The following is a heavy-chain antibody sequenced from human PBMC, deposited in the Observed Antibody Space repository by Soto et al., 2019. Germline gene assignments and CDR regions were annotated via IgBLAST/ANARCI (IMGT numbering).Heavy chain of an antibody. Sequence: QVQLQESGPRLVKPSQTLSLSCAVSGGSIISASYSWNWIRQSPGRGLEWIGHIYSSGSTYYNPSLTSRVSISVDPSNNQFSLKLTSVTAADTAVSFCAREDAARIERWFDAWGQGILVTVSS. CDR3: AREDAARIERWFDA. D-gene: IGHD6-6*01. CDR1: GGSIISASYS. CDR2: IYSSGST. J-gene: IGHJ5*02. V-gene: IGHV4-31*11.